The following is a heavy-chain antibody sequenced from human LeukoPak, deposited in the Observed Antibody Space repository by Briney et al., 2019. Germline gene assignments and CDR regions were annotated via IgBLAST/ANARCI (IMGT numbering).Heavy chain of an antibody. D-gene: IGHD1-26*01. CDR2: MYSGGST. CDR3: ARAGGSYQGYNWFDP. CDR1: GFTVSDNY. Sequence: GGSLRLSCAASGFTVSDNYMSWVRQAPEKGLEWVSVMYSGGSTYYADSVKGRFTISRDNSKNTLYLQMNSLRAEDTAVYYCARAGGSYQGYNWFDPWGQGTLVTVSS. V-gene: IGHV3-53*01. J-gene: IGHJ5*02.